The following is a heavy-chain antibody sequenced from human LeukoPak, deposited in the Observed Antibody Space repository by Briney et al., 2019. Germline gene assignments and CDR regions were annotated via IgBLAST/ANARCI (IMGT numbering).Heavy chain of an antibody. D-gene: IGHD4-17*01. Sequence: SETLSLTCTVSGGSISSYYWSWIRQPPGKGLEWIGYIYSSGSTNYNPSLNGRVTISVDTSKNQFSLKLTSVTAADTAVYYCASTTTTYYFYFYYYMGVWGKGTTVTVSS. J-gene: IGHJ6*03. CDR3: ASTTTTYYFYFYYYMGV. V-gene: IGHV4-4*09. CDR2: IYSSGST. CDR1: GGSISSYY.